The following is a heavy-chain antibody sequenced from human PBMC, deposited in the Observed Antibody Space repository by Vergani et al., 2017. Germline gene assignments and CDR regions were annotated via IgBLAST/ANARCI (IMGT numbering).Heavy chain of an antibody. CDR1: GGSLINYY. V-gene: IGHV4-59*01. CDR3: ARTIGHCSNSNCYNLAY. CDR2: IYSSGST. J-gene: IGHJ4*02. D-gene: IGHD2-2*02. Sequence: QVQLQESGPGLVKPSETLSLTCTVSGGSLINYYWSWVRQPPGKGLEWIGYIYSSGSTTYSPSLKSRLTMSVVPSKNQFSLKLRSVTLADTAVYYCARTIGHCSNSNCYNLAYWGQGTLVTVSS.